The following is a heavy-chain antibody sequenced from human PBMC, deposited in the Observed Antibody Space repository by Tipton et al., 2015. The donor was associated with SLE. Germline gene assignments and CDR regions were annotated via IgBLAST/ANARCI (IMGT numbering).Heavy chain of an antibody. CDR2: IYSSGRT. CDR1: GDSFSSYY. J-gene: IGHJ3*02. Sequence: TLSLTCTVSGDSFSSYYWSWIRQPAGKGLEWIGRIYSSGRTNYNPSLKSRVTMSVDTSRKQFSLKLTSVTAADTAVYYCARRGWVDAFDIWGQGTMVIVSS. V-gene: IGHV4-4*07. CDR3: ARRGWVDAFDI. D-gene: IGHD6-19*01.